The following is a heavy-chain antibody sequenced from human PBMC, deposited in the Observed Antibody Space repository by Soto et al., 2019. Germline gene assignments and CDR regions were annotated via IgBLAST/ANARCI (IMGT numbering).Heavy chain of an antibody. CDR3: ARPYYYDSSGYYSTFDY. CDR1: GFTFSSYA. J-gene: IGHJ4*02. V-gene: IGHV3-30-3*01. CDR2: ISYDGSNK. Sequence: PGGSLRLSCASSGFTFSSYAMHLVRQAPGKGLEWVAVISYDGSNKYYADSVKGRFTISRDNSKNTLYLQMNSLRAEDTAVYYCARPYYYDSSGYYSTFDYWGQGTLVTVSS. D-gene: IGHD3-22*01.